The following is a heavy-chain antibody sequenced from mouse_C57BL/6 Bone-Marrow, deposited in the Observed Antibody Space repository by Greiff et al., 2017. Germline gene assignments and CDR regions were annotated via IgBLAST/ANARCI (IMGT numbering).Heavy chain of an antibody. Sequence: QVQLKQPGAELVKPGASVTMSCKASGYTFTSYWITWVKQRPGHGLEWIGDIYPTSGRTNYNEKFKGKAILTVDTSSNTAYMQLSSLTSEDAAVFYCARSGPLGRIFDYWGQGTTLTVSS. CDR1: GYTFTSYW. D-gene: IGHD4-1*01. CDR3: ARSGPLGRIFDY. V-gene: IGHV1-55*01. CDR2: IYPTSGRT. J-gene: IGHJ2*01.